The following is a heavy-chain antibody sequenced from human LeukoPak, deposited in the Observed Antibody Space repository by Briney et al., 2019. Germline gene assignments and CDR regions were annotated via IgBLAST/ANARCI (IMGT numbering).Heavy chain of an antibody. V-gene: IGHV1-8*03. CDR1: GYTFTSYD. D-gene: IGHD5-24*01. CDR3: AVVEMATIGDY. Sequence: ASVKVSXKASGYTFTSYDINWVRQATGQGLEWMGWMNPNSGNTGYAQKFQGRVTITRNTSISTAYMELSSLRSEDTAVYYCAVVEMATIGDYWGQGTLVTVSS. CDR2: MNPNSGNT. J-gene: IGHJ4*02.